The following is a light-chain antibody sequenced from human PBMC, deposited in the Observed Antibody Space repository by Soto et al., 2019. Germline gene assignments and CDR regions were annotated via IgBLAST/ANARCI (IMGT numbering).Light chain of an antibody. CDR3: SSYTSTSTLYV. V-gene: IGLV2-14*03. CDR1: SSDIGGYNY. Sequence: QSVLTQPASVSGSPGQSITISCTGTSSDIGGYNYVSWYQQLPGKVPKLIIYDVSNRPSGVSDRFSGSKSGNAASLTISALQAEDEADYYCSSYTSTSTLYVSGTGTKLTAL. J-gene: IGLJ1*01. CDR2: DVS.